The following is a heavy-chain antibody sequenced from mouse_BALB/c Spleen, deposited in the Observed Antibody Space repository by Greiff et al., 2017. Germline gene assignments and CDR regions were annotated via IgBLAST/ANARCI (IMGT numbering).Heavy chain of an antibody. Sequence: QVQLQQSGAELVRPGTSVKVSCKASGYAFTNYLIEWVKQRPGQGLEWIGVINPGSGGTNYNEKFKGKATLTADKSSSTAYMQLSSLTSDDSAVYFCARGDYDGYFDYWGQGTTLTVSS. V-gene: IGHV1-54*01. CDR1: GYAFTNYL. J-gene: IGHJ2*01. CDR2: INPGSGGT. CDR3: ARGDYDGYFDY. D-gene: IGHD2-4*01.